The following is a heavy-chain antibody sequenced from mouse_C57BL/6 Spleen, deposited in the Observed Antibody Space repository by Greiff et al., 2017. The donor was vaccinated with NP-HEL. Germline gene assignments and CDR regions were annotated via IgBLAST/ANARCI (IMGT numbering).Heavy chain of an antibody. Sequence: QVQLQQPGAELVRPGSSVKLSCKASGYTFTSYWMHWVKQRPIQGLEWIGNIDPSDSETHYNQKFKDKATLTVDKSSSTAYMQLSSLTSEDSAVYYCARWGGNYEGYAMDYWGQGTSVTVSS. CDR2: IDPSDSET. J-gene: IGHJ4*01. CDR3: ARWGGNYEGYAMDY. CDR1: GYTFTSYW. D-gene: IGHD2-1*01. V-gene: IGHV1-52*01.